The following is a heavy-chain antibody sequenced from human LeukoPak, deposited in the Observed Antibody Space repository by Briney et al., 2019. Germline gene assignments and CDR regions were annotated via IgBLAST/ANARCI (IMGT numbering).Heavy chain of an antibody. V-gene: IGHV3-74*01. CDR1: GFTFSSYW. Sequence: PGGSLRLSCVSSGFTFSSYWMHWVRQAPGKGLVWVSRINTDGRTTTYADSVKGRFTISRDNAKNTLYLQMNCLRAEDTAVYYCVRSAFLTTEFYFDYWGQGTLVTVSS. D-gene: IGHD4-11*01. J-gene: IGHJ4*02. CDR3: VRSAFLTTEFYFDY. CDR2: INTDGRTT.